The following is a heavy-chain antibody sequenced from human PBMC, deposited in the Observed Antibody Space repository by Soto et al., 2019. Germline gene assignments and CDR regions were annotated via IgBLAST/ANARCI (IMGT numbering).Heavy chain of an antibody. Sequence: QVQLVQSGAEVKKPGSSVKVSCKASGGTFSSYAISWVRQAPGQGLEWMGGIIPIFGTANYAQKFQGRVTITADESTSTAYMELSSLRSEDTAVYYCARERAYCGGGCDYYGMDVWGQGTTVTVSS. CDR2: IIPIFGTA. D-gene: IGHD2-21*02. CDR1: GGTFSSYA. V-gene: IGHV1-69*01. J-gene: IGHJ6*02. CDR3: ARERAYCGGGCDYYGMDV.